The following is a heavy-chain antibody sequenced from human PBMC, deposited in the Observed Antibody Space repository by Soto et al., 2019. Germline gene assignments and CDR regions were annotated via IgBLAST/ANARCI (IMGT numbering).Heavy chain of an antibody. CDR1: GFIFSNTW. V-gene: IGHV3-15*07. CDR2: IKTKIEGGTT. J-gene: IGHJ6*02. D-gene: IGHD6-25*01. CDR3: TADIPNISANYGMDV. Sequence: GGSLRLSCAASGFIFSNTWINWVRQAPGKGLEWVGRIKTKIEGGTTNYAAPVKGRFTVSGDDSKNTVYLHMNSLRTEDTAVYYCTADIPNISANYGMDVWGQGTTVTVS.